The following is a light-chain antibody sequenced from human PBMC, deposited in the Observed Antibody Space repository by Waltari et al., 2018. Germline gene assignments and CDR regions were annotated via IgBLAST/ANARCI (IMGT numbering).Light chain of an antibody. CDR3: CSYVTGDTWV. Sequence: QSALTQPASVSGSPGQSITISCTGSSSAVGTYKFCSWYHQHPGKAPKLMIYEINQRPSGISNRFSGSKFGNTAVLTISGLQTDDEADYYCCSYVTGDTWVFGGGTRVAVL. CDR2: EIN. J-gene: IGLJ3*02. CDR1: SSAVGTYKF. V-gene: IGLV2-23*02.